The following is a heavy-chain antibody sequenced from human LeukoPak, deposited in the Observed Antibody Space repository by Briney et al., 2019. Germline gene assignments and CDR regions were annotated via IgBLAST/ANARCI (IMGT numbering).Heavy chain of an antibody. CDR2: IKQDGSEK. D-gene: IGHD2-15*01. CDR1: GFTFSSYW. J-gene: IGHJ6*03. CDR3: ARDQGGSDYYYYMDV. Sequence: GGSLRLSCAASGFTFSSYWMSWVRQAPGKGLEWVAHIKQDGSEKYYVDSVKGRFTISRDNAKNSLYLQMNSLRAEDTAVYYCARDQGGSDYYYYMDVWGKGTTVTVSS. V-gene: IGHV3-7*01.